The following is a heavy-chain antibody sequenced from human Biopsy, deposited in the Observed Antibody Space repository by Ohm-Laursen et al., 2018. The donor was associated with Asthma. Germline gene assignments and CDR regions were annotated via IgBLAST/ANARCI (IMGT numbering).Heavy chain of an antibody. CDR2: IYSGGTS. CDR1: GFAVSRGH. V-gene: IGHV3-53*01. Sequence: SLRLSCAASGFAVSRGHMFWVRQAPGKGLEWVSVIYSGGTSHTADSVRGRFTISRDFSKNTLHPQMHSLRVEDTAVYYCARGDSSGWSHYYFDYWGQGTLVTVSS. D-gene: IGHD6-19*01. J-gene: IGHJ4*02. CDR3: ARGDSSGWSHYYFDY.